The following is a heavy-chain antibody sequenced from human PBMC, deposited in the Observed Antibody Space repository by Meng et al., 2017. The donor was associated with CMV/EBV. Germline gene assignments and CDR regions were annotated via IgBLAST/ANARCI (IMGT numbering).Heavy chain of an antibody. V-gene: IGHV4-30-4*08. J-gene: IGHJ4*02. Sequence: QLQESGQGRVKPSQTLSLTCTVSGGSISSGDYYWSWIRQPPGKGLEWIGYIYYSGSTYYNPSLKSRVTRSVDTSKNQFSLKLSSVTAADTAVYYCARVGRTSCYDYGGQGTLVTVPQ. CDR3: ARVGRTSCYDY. CDR2: IYYSGST. D-gene: IGHD2-2*01. CDR1: GGSISSGDYY.